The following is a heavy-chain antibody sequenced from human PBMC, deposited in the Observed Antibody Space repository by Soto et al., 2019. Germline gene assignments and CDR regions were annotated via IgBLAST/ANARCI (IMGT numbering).Heavy chain of an antibody. CDR1: GGAINSETYY. V-gene: IGHV4-39*01. D-gene: IGHD2-21*01. CDR3: ARHGNGYSYGMDV. CDR2: IYYSGTT. Sequence: SETLSLTCNVPGGAINSETYYWAWIRQPPGKGLEWIGSIYYSGTTYYNPSLKSRVTISVDTSKNQFSLRLSSVTAADTAVYYCARHGNGYSYGMDVWGQGTMVTVSS. J-gene: IGHJ6*02.